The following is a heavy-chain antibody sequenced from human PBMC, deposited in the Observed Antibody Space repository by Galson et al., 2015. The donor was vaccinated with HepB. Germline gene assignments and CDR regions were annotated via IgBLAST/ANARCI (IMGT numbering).Heavy chain of an antibody. J-gene: IGHJ4*02. D-gene: IGHD1-26*01. CDR2: IWYDGSNK. CDR3: ARDRGEWELLEGFDY. Sequence: SLRLSCAASGFTFSSYGMHWVRQAPGKGLEWVAVIWYDGSNKYYADSVKGRFTISRDNSKNTLYLQMNSLRAEDTAVYYRARDRGEWELLEGFDYWGQGTLVTVSS. V-gene: IGHV3-33*01. CDR1: GFTFSSYG.